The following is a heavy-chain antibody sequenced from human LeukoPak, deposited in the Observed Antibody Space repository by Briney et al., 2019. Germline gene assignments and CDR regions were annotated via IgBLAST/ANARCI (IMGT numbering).Heavy chain of an antibody. V-gene: IGHV3-23*01. D-gene: IGHD2-21*02. Sequence: GGSLRLSCAASGFTFSSYAMSWVRQAPGKGLEWVSAISGSGGSTYYADSVKGRFTISRDNSKNTLYLQMNSLRAEDTAIYYCAKDVSDCGGDCYSDYWGQGTLVTVSS. J-gene: IGHJ4*02. CDR2: ISGSGGST. CDR3: AKDVSDCGGDCYSDY. CDR1: GFTFSSYA.